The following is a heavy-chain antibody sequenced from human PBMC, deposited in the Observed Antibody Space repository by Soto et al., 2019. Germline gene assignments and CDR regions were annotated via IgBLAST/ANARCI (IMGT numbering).Heavy chain of an antibody. CDR1: GFTFSSYA. Sequence: QVQLVESGGGVVQPGRSLRLSCAASGFTFSSYAMHWVRQAPGKGLEWVAVISYDGSNKYYADSVKGRFTISRDNSKNTLYLLMNSLRAEDTAVYYCASLVVAAVDNWFDPWGQGTLVTVSS. CDR3: ASLVVAAVDNWFDP. J-gene: IGHJ5*02. CDR2: ISYDGSNK. D-gene: IGHD2-15*01. V-gene: IGHV3-30-3*01.